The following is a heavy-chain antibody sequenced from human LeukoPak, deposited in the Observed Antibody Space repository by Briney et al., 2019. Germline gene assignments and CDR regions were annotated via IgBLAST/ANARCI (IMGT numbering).Heavy chain of an antibody. Sequence: PGGSLRLSCAASGFNFSDYYMSWIRQAPGKGLEWVSSISSSSNYIFYADSVKGRFTISRDNAKNSLYLQMNSLRAEDTAVYYCASHPRADYSDYLFDYWGQGTLVTVSS. CDR1: GFNFSDYY. CDR3: ASHPRADYSDYLFDY. V-gene: IGHV3-11*06. CDR2: ISSSSNYI. D-gene: IGHD4-11*01. J-gene: IGHJ4*02.